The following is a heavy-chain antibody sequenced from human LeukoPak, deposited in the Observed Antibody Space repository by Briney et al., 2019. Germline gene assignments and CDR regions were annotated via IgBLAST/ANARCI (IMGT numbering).Heavy chain of an antibody. CDR1: GYTFTGYY. CDR2: INPNSGGT. J-gene: IGHJ4*02. Sequence: EASVKVSCKASGYTFTGYYMHWVRQAPGQGLEWMGWINPNSGGTNYAQKFQGRVTMTRDTSISTAYMELSRLRSDDTAVYYCARSVGLAGYYFDYWGQGTLVTVSS. CDR3: ARSVGLAGYYFDY. D-gene: IGHD6-19*01. V-gene: IGHV1-2*02.